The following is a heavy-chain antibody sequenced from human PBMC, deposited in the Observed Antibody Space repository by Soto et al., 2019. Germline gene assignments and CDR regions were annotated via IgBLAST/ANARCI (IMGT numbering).Heavy chain of an antibody. Sequence: PSETLSLTCTVSGGSISSGDYYWSWIRQPPGKGLEWIGYIYYSGSTYYNPSLKSRVTISVDTSKNQFSLKLSSVTAADTAVYYCARGSGGVVDAFDYWGQGDLVTVSS. CDR3: ARGSGGVVDAFDY. CDR2: IYYSGST. J-gene: IGHJ4*02. CDR1: GGSISSGDYY. D-gene: IGHD2-15*01. V-gene: IGHV4-30-4*01.